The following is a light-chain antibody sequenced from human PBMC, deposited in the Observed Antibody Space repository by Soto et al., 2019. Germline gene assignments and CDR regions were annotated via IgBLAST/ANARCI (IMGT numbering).Light chain of an antibody. CDR1: QSVSGRS. CDR3: QQYGSSSYT. Sequence: EIVLTQSPGTLSLSAGERATLSCRASQSVSGRSLAWYQQKPGQAPRRLIYGASTRPTGIPDRFSGSGSGTDFTLTITSLAPEDFAVYDCQQYGSSSYTFGQGTKLEIK. CDR2: GAS. V-gene: IGKV3-20*01. J-gene: IGKJ2*01.